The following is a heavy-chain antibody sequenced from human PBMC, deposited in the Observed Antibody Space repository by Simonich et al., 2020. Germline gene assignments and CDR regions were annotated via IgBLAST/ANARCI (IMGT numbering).Heavy chain of an antibody. Sequence: EVQLVESGGVLVKPGGSLRLSCAASGFTFSSYSMNWVRQAPGKGLGWFSAISSSSSYIYYADAVKGRFTIYRENDKHSLYLQMNSLRAEDTAVYYCAREIEAGNAFDIWGQGTMVTVSS. J-gene: IGHJ3*02. CDR1: GFTFSSYS. CDR3: AREIEAGNAFDI. V-gene: IGHV3-21*01. CDR2: ISSSSSYI.